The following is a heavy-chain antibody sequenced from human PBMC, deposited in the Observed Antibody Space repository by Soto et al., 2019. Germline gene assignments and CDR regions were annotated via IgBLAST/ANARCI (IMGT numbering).Heavy chain of an antibody. CDR3: ARVTDCGGDCNGGWFDP. Sequence: QVQLQESGPGLVKPSQTLSLTCTVSGGSISSGDYFWSWIRQPPGKGLEWIGYIYYSGSTYYNPSFRSRITLSVDTSKSQFSLKVNSVTAADTAMYYCARVTDCGGDCNGGWFDPWGQGTLVTVSS. D-gene: IGHD2-21*02. CDR1: GGSISSGDYF. V-gene: IGHV4-30-4*01. J-gene: IGHJ5*02. CDR2: IYYSGST.